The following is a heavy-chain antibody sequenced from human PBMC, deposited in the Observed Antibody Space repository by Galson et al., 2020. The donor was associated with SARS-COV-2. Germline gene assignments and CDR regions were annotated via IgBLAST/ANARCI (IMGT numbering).Heavy chain of an antibody. CDR3: ARDILERIAAAGPYYYYYYMDV. D-gene: IGHD6-13*01. V-gene: IGHV1-46*01. CDR1: GYTFTNYY. CDR2: INPSGGST. Sequence: ASVKVSCKASGYTFTNYYMHWVRQAPGQGLEWMGIINPSGGSTSYAQKFQGRVTMTRDTSTSTVYMELSSLRSEDTAVYYCARDILERIAAAGPYYYYYYMDVWGKGTPVTVSS. J-gene: IGHJ6*03.